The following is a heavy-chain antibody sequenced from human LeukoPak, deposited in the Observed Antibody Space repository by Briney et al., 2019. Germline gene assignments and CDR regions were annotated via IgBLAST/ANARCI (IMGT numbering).Heavy chain of an antibody. CDR3: ARLLSYYDFWSGPLDY. CDR2: IYPAASDT. D-gene: IGHD3-3*01. V-gene: IGHV5-51*01. J-gene: IGHJ4*02. CDR1: GIVFTNDW. Sequence: GESLKISCKVSGIVFTNDWFGWVRQMPGKGLEWMGIIYPAASDTKYSPSFQGQVTISADKSISTAYLQWSSLKASDTAMYYCARLLSYYDFWSGPLDYWGQGTLVTVSS.